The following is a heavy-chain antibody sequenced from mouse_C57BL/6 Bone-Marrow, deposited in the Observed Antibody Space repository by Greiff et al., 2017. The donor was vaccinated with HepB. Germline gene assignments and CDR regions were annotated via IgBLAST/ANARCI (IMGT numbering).Heavy chain of an antibody. CDR3: AREDGNFPLFAY. V-gene: IGHV1-69*01. Sequence: VKLQQPGAELVMPGASVKLSCKASGYTFTSYWMHWVKQRPGQGLEWIGEIDPSDSYTNSNQKFKGKSTLTVDKTSSTAYMQLSSLTSEDSAVYYCAREDGNFPLFAYWGQGTLVTVSA. CDR1: GYTFTSYW. D-gene: IGHD2-1*01. J-gene: IGHJ3*01. CDR2: IDPSDSYT.